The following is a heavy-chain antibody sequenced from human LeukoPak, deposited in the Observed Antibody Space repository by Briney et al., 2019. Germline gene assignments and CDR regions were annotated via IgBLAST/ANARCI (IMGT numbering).Heavy chain of an antibody. CDR2: ISAYNGHT. CDR1: GYTFTTYG. Sequence: ASVSVSSTASGYTFTTYGISWVRQAPGQGLEWIGWISAYNGHTNYAQKLQGRVTMTTDTSTNTAYMELRSLRSDDTAVYYCARAEELLDWFDPWGQGTLVTVSS. CDR3: ARAEELLDWFDP. V-gene: IGHV1-18*01. J-gene: IGHJ5*02. D-gene: IGHD1-26*01.